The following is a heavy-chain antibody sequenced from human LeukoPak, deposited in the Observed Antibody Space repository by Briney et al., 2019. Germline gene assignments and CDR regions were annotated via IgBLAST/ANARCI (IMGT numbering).Heavy chain of an antibody. D-gene: IGHD5-24*01. Sequence: PGGSLRLSCAASGFTFSSYEMNWVRRAPGKGLEWVSYISSSGSTIYYADSVKGRFTISRDNAKNSLYLQMNSLRAEDTAVYYCARLSRDGYAFDYWGQGTLVTVSS. CDR1: GFTFSSYE. CDR2: ISSSGSTI. V-gene: IGHV3-48*03. CDR3: ARLSRDGYAFDY. J-gene: IGHJ4*02.